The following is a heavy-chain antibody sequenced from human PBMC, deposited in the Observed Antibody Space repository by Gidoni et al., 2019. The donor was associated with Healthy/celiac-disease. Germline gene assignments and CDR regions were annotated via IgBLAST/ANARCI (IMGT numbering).Heavy chain of an antibody. CDR2: ISGSGAST. D-gene: IGHD1-26*01. CDR3: AKDRGGSYTHVDY. V-gene: IGHV3-23*01. CDR1: GFTLSSYA. J-gene: IGHJ4*02. Sequence: VQLLESGGGLVQTGGYLRLSCAASGFTLSSYAMSWVRQAPGKGLEWVEAISGSGASTYYSGSVKGRFTISRDNSTNTLYLQMNSLRAEDTAVYYCAKDRGGSYTHVDYWGQGTLVTVSS.